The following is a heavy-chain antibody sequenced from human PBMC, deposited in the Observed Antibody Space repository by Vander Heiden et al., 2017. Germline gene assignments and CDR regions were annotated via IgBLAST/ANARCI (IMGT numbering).Heavy chain of an antibody. CDR3: AKGDGFEYDTLYYYYSLDV. V-gene: IGHV3-23*01. D-gene: IGHD6-6*01. J-gene: IGHJ6*02. CDR2: IGGSSSGGRT. CDR1: GFTFSNYA. Sequence: EVQLLESGGGLVQPGGSLRLSCADSGFTFSNYAMNWVRQAPGKGLEWVSTIGGSSSGGRTYYAGSVRGRFTIARDNSKNTVSLQMNSLRADDTAVYYCAKGDGFEYDTLYYYYSLDVWGQETTVTVSS.